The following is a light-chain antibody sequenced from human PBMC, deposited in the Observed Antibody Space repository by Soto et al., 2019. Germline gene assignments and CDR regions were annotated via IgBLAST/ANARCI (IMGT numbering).Light chain of an antibody. CDR3: HKYNHAPT. CDR2: AKS. Sequence: IQLTQSPSSLSASVGDRVTITCRASQAISSYLTWYQQKPGKVPELLNYAKSTLQSAAPSRFSGSGSGTDFTITIRSLQPEDVATYYCHKYNHAPTFGGGTKAEI. CDR1: QAISSY. J-gene: IGKJ4*01. V-gene: IGKV1-27*01.